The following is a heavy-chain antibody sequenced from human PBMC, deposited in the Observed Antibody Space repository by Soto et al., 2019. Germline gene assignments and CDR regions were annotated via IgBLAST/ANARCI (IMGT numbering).Heavy chain of an antibody. J-gene: IGHJ4*02. CDR3: ARETIKIRGVQFDY. CDR2: LDPISGKS. D-gene: IGHD3-10*01. CDR1: GYTFTDYY. Sequence: SVKVSCKASGYTFTDYYIHWVRQAPGQGLEWMGILDPISGKSNYAQTFQDRVTLTRDTSTNTVYMALSSLTSEDTAVYYCARETIKIRGVQFDYWGQGTLVTVSS. V-gene: IGHV1-46*01.